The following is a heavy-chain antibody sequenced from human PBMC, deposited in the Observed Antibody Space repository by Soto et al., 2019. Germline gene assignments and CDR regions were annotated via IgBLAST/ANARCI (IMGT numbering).Heavy chain of an antibody. V-gene: IGHV3-23*01. Sequence: GGSLRLSCAASVFTFSSYAMSWVRQAPGKGLEWVSAISGSGGSTYYADSVKGRFTISRDNSKNTLYLQMNSLRAEDTAVYYCAKAVVVIGVTAYPWYFDLWGRGTLVTVS. D-gene: IGHD2-21*01. CDR1: VFTFSSYA. CDR3: AKAVVVIGVTAYPWYFDL. CDR2: ISGSGGST. J-gene: IGHJ2*01.